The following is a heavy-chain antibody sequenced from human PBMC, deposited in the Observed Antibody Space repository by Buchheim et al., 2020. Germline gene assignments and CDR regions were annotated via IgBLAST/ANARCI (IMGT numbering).Heavy chain of an antibody. CDR3: AKDLLRNGLGMDV. CDR2: ISYDGSNK. D-gene: IGHD2-8*01. V-gene: IGHV3-30*18. Sequence: VQLVKSGGGLVQPGGSLRLSCAASGFTFSSYGMHWVRQAPGKGLEWVAVISYDGSNKYYADSVKGRFTISRDNSKNTLYLQMNSLRAEDTAVYYCAKDLLRNGLGMDVWGQGTT. J-gene: IGHJ6*02. CDR1: GFTFSSYG.